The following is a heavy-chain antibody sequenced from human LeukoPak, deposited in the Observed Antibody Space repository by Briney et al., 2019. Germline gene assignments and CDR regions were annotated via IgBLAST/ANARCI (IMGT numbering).Heavy chain of an antibody. CDR3: TRDGATTVFFFDY. CDR2: IRSKAYGGTT. V-gene: IGHV3-49*03. D-gene: IGHD4-17*01. J-gene: IGHJ4*02. CDR1: GFTFGDYA. Sequence: GRSLRLSCTASGFTFGDYAMSWFRQAPGKGLEWVGFIRSKAYGGTTEYAASVKGRFTISRDDSKSIAYLQMNSLKTEDTAVYYCTRDGATTVFFFDYWGQGTLVTVSS.